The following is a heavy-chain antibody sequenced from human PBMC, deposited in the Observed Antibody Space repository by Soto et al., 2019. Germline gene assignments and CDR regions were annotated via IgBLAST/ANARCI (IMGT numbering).Heavy chain of an antibody. D-gene: IGHD3-22*01. CDR1: GYTLTELS. CDR2: FDPEDGET. Sequence: ASVKVSCKVSGYTLTELSMHWVRQAPGKGLEWMGGFDPEDGETIYAQKFQGRVTMTEDTSTDTAYMELSSLRSEDTAVYYCATLPGRTYYYDSSGYRGWFDPWGQGTLVTVSS. J-gene: IGHJ5*02. CDR3: ATLPGRTYYYDSSGYRGWFDP. V-gene: IGHV1-24*01.